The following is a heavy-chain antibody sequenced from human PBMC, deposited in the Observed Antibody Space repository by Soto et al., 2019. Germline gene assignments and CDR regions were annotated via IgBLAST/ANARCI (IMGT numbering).Heavy chain of an antibody. Sequence: GGSLRLSCVASGFTFSRCNMHWVRQAPGKGLEWVAYVTTSGDTMFYADSVEGRFAISRDVAKNSVHLQMNSLGDEDTAVYYSVREEASGSSGLTYHYYYNGMDVWGQGTTVTVSS. CDR2: VTTSGDTM. V-gene: IGHV3-48*02. CDR1: GFTFSRCN. J-gene: IGHJ6*02. D-gene: IGHD3-10*01. CDR3: VREEASGSSGLTYHYYYNGMDV.